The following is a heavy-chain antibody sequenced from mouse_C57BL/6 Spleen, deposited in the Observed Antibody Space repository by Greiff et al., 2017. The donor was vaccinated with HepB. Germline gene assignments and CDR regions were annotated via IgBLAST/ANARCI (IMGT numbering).Heavy chain of an antibody. CDR2: INPNNGGT. D-gene: IGHD4-1*01. CDR3: ARWNYELGRGAMDY. CDR1: GYTFTDYN. V-gene: IGHV1-22*01. J-gene: IGHJ4*01. Sequence: EVQLQQSGPELVKPGASVKMSCKASGYTFTDYNMHWVKQSHGKSLEWIGYINPNNGGTSYNQKFKGKATLTVNKSSSTAYMEPRSLTSEDSAVYYCARWNYELGRGAMDYWGQGTSVTVSS.